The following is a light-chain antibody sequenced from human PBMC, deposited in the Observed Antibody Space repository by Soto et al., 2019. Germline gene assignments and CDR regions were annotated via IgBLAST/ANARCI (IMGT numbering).Light chain of an antibody. CDR2: GAS. CDR3: QQDGSTPRT. Sequence: IVLTQAPCTLWLSPRERGTXSCRARQTIASNYLAWYQQKAGQAPRLLIDGASTRATGIPDRFSGRGSGRDFTLTISRLEPEDFAVYYCQQDGSTPRTFGQGTKVDNK. V-gene: IGKV3-20*01. CDR1: QTIASNY. J-gene: IGKJ1*01.